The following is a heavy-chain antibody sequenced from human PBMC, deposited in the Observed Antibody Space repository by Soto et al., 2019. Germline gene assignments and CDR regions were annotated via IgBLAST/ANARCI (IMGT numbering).Heavy chain of an antibody. Sequence: ASVKVSCKASGGTFSSYAISWVRQAPGQGLEWMGGIIPVFGTANYAQKFQGRVTITADESTSTAYMELSSLRSEDTAVYYCARGVQYYDILTGPFDPWGQGTLVTVSS. CDR1: GGTFSSYA. D-gene: IGHD3-9*01. CDR3: ARGVQYYDILTGPFDP. J-gene: IGHJ5*02. V-gene: IGHV1-69*13. CDR2: IIPVFGTA.